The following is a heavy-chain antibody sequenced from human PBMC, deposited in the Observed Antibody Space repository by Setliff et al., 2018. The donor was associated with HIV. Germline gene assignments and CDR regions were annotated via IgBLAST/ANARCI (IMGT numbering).Heavy chain of an antibody. CDR3: ARDRRPAGINYGYGYLDD. CDR2: IIPIFGTA. CDR1: GYTFSSYA. J-gene: IGHJ4*02. D-gene: IGHD2-2*02. V-gene: IGHV1-69*06. Sequence: SVKVSCKASGYTFSSYAMHWVRQAPGQRLEWMGWIIPIFGTANYAQKFQGRVTITADKSTSTAYMELSSLRSEDTAVYYCARDRRPAGINYGYGYLDDWGQGTLVTVSS.